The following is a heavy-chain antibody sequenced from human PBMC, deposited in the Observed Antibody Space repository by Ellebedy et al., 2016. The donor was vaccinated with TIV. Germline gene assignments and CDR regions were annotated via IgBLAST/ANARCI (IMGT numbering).Heavy chain of an antibody. CDR3: ARSVVPADYGMDV. V-gene: IGHV4-59*08. D-gene: IGHD2-2*01. CDR1: GGSISSYY. J-gene: IGHJ6*02. CDR2: IYYSGST. Sequence: SETLSLXXTVSGGSISSYYWSWIRQPPGKRLEWIGYIYYSGSTNYNPSLKSRVTISVDTSKNQFSLKLSSVTAADTAVYYCARSVVPADYGMDVWGQGTTVTVSS.